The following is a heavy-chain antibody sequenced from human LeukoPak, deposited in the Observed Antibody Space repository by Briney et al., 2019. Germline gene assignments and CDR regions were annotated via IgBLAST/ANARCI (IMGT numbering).Heavy chain of an antibody. CDR1: GFTFSSYW. V-gene: IGHV3-74*01. CDR3: AGERSGSRAFDY. Sequence: GGSLRLSCAASGFTFSSYWMHWVRQAPGKGLVWVSRTSSDGSTTSYADAVKGRFTISRDNAKNTLYLQMNSLRAEDTALYYCAGERSGSRAFDYWGQGTLVTVSS. J-gene: IGHJ4*02. CDR2: TSSDGSTT. D-gene: IGHD1-26*01.